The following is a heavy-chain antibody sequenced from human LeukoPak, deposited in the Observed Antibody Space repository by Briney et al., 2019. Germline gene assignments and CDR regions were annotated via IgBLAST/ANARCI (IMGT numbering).Heavy chain of an antibody. CDR2: ISTYNGNT. Sequence: ASVKVSCKASGYTFTSYGISWVRQAPGQGLQWMGWISTYNGNTNYAQTLQGRVTMTTDTSTSTAYMELRSLRSDDTAVYYCARVAAGIGFFQHWGQGTLVTVSS. J-gene: IGHJ1*01. CDR1: GYTFTSYG. CDR3: ARVAAGIGFFQH. V-gene: IGHV1-18*01. D-gene: IGHD6-13*01.